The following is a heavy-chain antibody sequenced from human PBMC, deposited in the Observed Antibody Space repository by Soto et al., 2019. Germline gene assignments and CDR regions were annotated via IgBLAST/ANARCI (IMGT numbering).Heavy chain of an antibody. CDR1: GYTFTSYD. CDR2: MNPNSGNT. V-gene: IGHV1-8*01. J-gene: IGHJ3*02. CDR3: ERAAASGSCGGGAFDI. Sequence: QVQLVQSGAEVKKPGASVKVSCKASGYTFTSYDINWVRQATGQGLEWMGWMNPNSGNTGYAQKFQGRVPMTRNTSISTAYMELSSLRSEDTAVYYCERAAASGSCGGGAFDIWGQGTMVTVSS. D-gene: IGHD1-26*01.